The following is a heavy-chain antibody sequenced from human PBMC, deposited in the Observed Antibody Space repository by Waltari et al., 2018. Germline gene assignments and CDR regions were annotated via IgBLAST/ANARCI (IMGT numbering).Heavy chain of an antibody. CDR2: IYYSGST. CDR1: GGSISSYY. D-gene: IGHD1-26*01. CDR3: ARQDARLLGATGDAFDI. V-gene: IGHV4-59*01. Sequence: QVQLQESGPGLVKPSETLSLTCTVSGGSISSYYWSWIRQHPGKGLEWIGYIYYSGSTNYNPSLKSRVTISVDTSKNQFSLKLSSVTAADTAVYYCARQDARLLGATGDAFDIWGQGTMVTVSS. J-gene: IGHJ3*02.